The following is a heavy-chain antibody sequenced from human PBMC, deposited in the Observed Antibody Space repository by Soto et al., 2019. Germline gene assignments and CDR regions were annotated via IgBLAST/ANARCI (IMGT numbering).Heavy chain of an antibody. Sequence: DVQLVESGGGLVKPGGSLRLSCVASGFTFTNAWMTWVRQAPGKGLEWTGRLKGKADGGTLNYAAPVKGRFTISRDDPKDTLYLDMNSLTIEDTAVYYCVTGLRSASLDFWGQGTVVTVSS. J-gene: IGHJ4*02. CDR2: LKGKADGGTL. V-gene: IGHV3-15*01. D-gene: IGHD1-26*01. CDR3: VTGLRSASLDF. CDR1: GFTFTNAW.